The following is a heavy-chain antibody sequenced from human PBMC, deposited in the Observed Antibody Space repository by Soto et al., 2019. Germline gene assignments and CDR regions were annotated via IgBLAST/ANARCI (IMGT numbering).Heavy chain of an antibody. CDR2: IVVGSGGSGNI. V-gene: IGHV1-58*01. Sequence: GASVKVSCKVSGFTFSSSAVQWVRQARGQRLEWIGWIVVGSGGSGNINYAQKFQERVTITRDMSTSTVYMELSSLKSEDTAVYYCAADDLIVVVWGQGTPVTVSS. D-gene: IGHD3-22*01. J-gene: IGHJ4*02. CDR1: GFTFSSSA. CDR3: AADDLIVVV.